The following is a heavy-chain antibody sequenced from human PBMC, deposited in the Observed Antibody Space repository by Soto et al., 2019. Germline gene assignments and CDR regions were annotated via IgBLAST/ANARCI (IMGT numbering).Heavy chain of an antibody. CDR1: GYNFTNYL. J-gene: IGHJ6*02. V-gene: IGHV5-51*01. D-gene: IGHD6-13*01. CDR3: ARQRGEQLQTGFYYYGMDV. CDR2: IYPGDYLT. Sequence: PGESLKISCKASGYNFTNYLIAWVRQMPGKGLEWMGLIYPGDYLTTYGPSFQGLVTISADKSISTAYLQWRSLRASDTAMYYCARQRGEQLQTGFYYYGMDVWGQGTKVTVSS.